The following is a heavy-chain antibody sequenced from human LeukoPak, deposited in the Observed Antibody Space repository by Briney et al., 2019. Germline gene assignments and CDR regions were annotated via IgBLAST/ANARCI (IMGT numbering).Heavy chain of an antibody. D-gene: IGHD3-10*01. CDR1: GYSFTSYW. V-gene: IGHV5-51*01. CDR3: ARHKAYYGSGSYYKRWFDP. Sequence: GESLKISCKGSGYSFTSYWIGWVRPMPGKGLEWMGIIYPGDSDTRYSPSFQGQVTISADKSTSTAYLQWSSLKASDTAMYYCARHKAYYGSGSYYKRWFDPWGQGTLVTVSS. J-gene: IGHJ5*02. CDR2: IYPGDSDT.